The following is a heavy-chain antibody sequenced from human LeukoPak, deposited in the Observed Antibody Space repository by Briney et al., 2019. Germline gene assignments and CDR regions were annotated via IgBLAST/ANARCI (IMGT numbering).Heavy chain of an antibody. D-gene: IGHD2-8*01. CDR3: TRDYCSNGASRAFDI. CDR1: GFTFNSYD. Sequence: GGSLRLSCAASGFTFNSYDMNWVRQAPGKGLEWVSYIASSGLTVYYADSVKGRFTISRDNAKNSLYLQMNSLRAEDTALYYCTRDYCSNGASRAFDIWGEGAIVTASS. CDR2: IASSGLTV. V-gene: IGHV3-48*03. J-gene: IGHJ3*02.